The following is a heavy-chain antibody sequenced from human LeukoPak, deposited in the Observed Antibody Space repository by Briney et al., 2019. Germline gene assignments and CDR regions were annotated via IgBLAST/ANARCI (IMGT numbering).Heavy chain of an antibody. CDR2: ISGDDGRT. CDR3: AKEGPRAVANYFDY. Sequence: GGSLRLSCAASGFTFDDYAMHWVRQAPGKGLEWVSLISGDDGRTYYADSMKGRFTISRDNSKKSLYLQMNSLRTEDTALYYCAKEGPRAVANYFDYWGQGTSVTVSS. J-gene: IGHJ4*02. CDR1: GFTFDDYA. V-gene: IGHV3-43*02. D-gene: IGHD6-19*01.